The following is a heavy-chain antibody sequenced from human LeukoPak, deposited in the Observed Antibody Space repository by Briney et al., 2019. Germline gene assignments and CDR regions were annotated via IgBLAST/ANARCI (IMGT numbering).Heavy chain of an antibody. Sequence: GESLKISCKASGYIFTTYWIGWVRQMPGKGLEWMGVIYPGDSDTRYSPSFQGQVTISADKSITTAYLQWSSLKASDTAMYYCARRAAFDIWGQGTMVTVSS. CDR1: GYIFTTYW. CDR2: IYPGDSDT. V-gene: IGHV5-51*01. J-gene: IGHJ3*02. CDR3: ARRAAFDI.